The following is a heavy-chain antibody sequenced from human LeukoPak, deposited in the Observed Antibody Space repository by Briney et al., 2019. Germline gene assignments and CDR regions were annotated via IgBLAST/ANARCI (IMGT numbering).Heavy chain of an antibody. J-gene: IGHJ4*02. CDR1: GFTFSTNG. CDR3: AKRFRWSSGWDLDY. V-gene: IGHV3-30*18. D-gene: IGHD3-22*01. Sequence: ARFLRLSCAASGFTFSTNGMHWVRQAQGKGRVWVAVVSYDGTSAYYGDSVKGRFTISRDNSKNMLYLQMNSLRTEDTAVYYCAKRFRWSSGWDLDYWGQGTLVTVSS. CDR2: VSYDGTSA.